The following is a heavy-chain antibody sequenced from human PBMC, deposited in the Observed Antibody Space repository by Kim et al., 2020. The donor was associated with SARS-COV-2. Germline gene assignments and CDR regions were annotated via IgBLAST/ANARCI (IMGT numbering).Heavy chain of an antibody. V-gene: IGHV1-69*04. Sequence: SVKVSCKASGGTFSSYAISWVRQAPGQGLEWMGRIIPILGIANYAQKFQGRVTITADKSTSTAYMELSSLRSEDTAVYYCARDCQDYGGNPLDYWGQGTLVTVSS. J-gene: IGHJ4*02. CDR3: ARDCQDYGGNPLDY. D-gene: IGHD4-17*01. CDR2: IIPILGIA. CDR1: GGTFSSYA.